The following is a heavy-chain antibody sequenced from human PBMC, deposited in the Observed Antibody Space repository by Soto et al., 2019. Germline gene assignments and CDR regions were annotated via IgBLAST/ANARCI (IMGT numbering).Heavy chain of an antibody. D-gene: IGHD2-15*01. CDR3: ARAYSDAFAI. V-gene: IGHV3-11*01. CDR2: ISSSGTGI. Sequence: GGTLRLSCAASGFTFSDYYMTWIRQAPGKGLEWVSYISSSGTGIYYADSVKGRLTISRDNAKNSLFLQMSSLRAEDTAVYYCARAYSDAFAIWGQGTLVTV. J-gene: IGHJ3*02. CDR1: GFTFSDYY.